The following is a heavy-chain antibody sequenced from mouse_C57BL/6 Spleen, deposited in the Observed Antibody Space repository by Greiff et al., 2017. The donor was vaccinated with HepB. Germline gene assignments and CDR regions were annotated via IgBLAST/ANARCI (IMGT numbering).Heavy chain of an antibody. V-gene: IGHV5-4*01. CDR2: ISDGGSYT. J-gene: IGHJ2*01. D-gene: IGHD1-1*02. CDR3: ARDRCRWGYFDY. CDR1: GFTFSSYA. Sequence: EVQLVESGGGLVKPGGSLKLPCAASGFTFSSYAMSWVRQTPEKRLEGVATISDGGSYTYYPDNVKGRFTISGDNAKNNLYLQMSHLKSEDTAMYYCARDRCRWGYFDYWGQGTTLTVSS.